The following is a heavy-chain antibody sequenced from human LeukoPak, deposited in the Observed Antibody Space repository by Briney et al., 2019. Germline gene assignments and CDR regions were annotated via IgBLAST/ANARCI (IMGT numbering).Heavy chain of an antibody. CDR1: GFSFSSYA. CDR2: ISYDGSNK. J-gene: IGHJ4*02. V-gene: IGHV3-30-3*01. D-gene: IGHD1-26*01. CDR3: ARDPGGELKGDARGIFDY. Sequence: GGSLRLSCAASGFSFSSYAMHWVRQAPGKGLEWVAVISYDGSNKYYADSVKGRFTISRDNSKNTLYLQMNSLRAEDTAVYYCARDPGGELKGDARGIFDYWGQGTLVTVSS.